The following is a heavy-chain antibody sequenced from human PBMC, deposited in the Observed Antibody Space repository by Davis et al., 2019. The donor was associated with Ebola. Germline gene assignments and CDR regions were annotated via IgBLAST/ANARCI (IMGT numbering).Heavy chain of an antibody. CDR3: AREVADIFGPVDAFDI. CDR2: INPNSGGT. V-gene: IGHV1-2*02. J-gene: IGHJ3*02. Sequence: ASVKVSCKASGYTFTSYYMHWVRQAPGQGLEWMGWINPNSGGTNYAQKFQGRVTMTRDTSISTAYMELSRLRSDDTAVYYCAREVADIFGPVDAFDIWGQGTMVTVSS. D-gene: IGHD3-9*01. CDR1: GYTFTSYY.